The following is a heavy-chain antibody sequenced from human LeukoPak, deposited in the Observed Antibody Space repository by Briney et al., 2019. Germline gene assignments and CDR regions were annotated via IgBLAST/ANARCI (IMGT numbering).Heavy chain of an antibody. V-gene: IGHV1-8*01. J-gene: IGHJ4*02. Sequence: SVKVSCKASGYTFTSYDINWVRQATGQGLEWMGWMNPNSGNTGYAQKFQGIVTMTANTSITTSYMELSSLRSEDTAVYYCARGRRGSYFDYWGQGTLVTVSS. D-gene: IGHD3-16*01. CDR1: GYTFTSYD. CDR3: ARGRRGSYFDY. CDR2: MNPNSGNT.